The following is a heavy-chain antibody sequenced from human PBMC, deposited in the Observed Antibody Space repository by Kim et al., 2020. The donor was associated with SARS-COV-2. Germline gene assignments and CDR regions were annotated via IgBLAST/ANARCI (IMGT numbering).Heavy chain of an antibody. V-gene: IGHV3-74*01. D-gene: IGHD3-9*01. CDR1: GFTFSSYW. CDR3: ARVITYFDWLYDAFDI. Sequence: GGSLRLSCAASGFTFSSYWMHWVHQAPGKGLVWVSRINSDGSSTSYADSVKGRFTISRDNAKNTLYLQMNSLRAEDTAVYYCARVITYFDWLYDAFDIWGQGTLVTVSS. J-gene: IGHJ3*02. CDR2: INSDGSST.